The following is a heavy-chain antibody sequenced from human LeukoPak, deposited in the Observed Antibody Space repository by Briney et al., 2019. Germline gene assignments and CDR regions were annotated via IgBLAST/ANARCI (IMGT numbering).Heavy chain of an antibody. CDR2: IIPIFGTA. CDR1: GGTFSSYA. D-gene: IGHD4-17*01. CDR3: ARNDYGDYRSDY. Sequence: GASVKVSCKASGGTFSSYAISWVRQAPGQGLEWMGGIIPIFGTANYAQKFQGRVTITADESTSTAYMELSSLRSEDTAVYYCARNDYGDYRSDYWGQGTLVTVSS. V-gene: IGHV1-69*13. J-gene: IGHJ4*02.